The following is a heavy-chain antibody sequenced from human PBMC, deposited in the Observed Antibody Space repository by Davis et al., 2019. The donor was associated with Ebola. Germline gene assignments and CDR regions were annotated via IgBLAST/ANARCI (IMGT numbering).Heavy chain of an antibody. CDR3: TITGYFDY. CDR2: IYYSGST. Sequence: GSLRLSCTVSGGSISSSSYYWGWIRQPPGKGLEWIGSIYYSGSTYYNPSLKSRVTISVDTSKNQFSLKLSSVTATDTAVYYCTITGYFDYWGQGTLVTVSS. D-gene: IGHD2-8*02. J-gene: IGHJ4*02. V-gene: IGHV4-39*01. CDR1: GGSISSSSYY.